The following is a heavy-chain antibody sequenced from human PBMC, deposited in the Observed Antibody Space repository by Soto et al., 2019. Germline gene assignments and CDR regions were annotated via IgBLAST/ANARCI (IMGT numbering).Heavy chain of an antibody. Sequence: QLQLQESGSGLVKPSQTLSLTCAVSGGSISSGGYSWSWIRQPPGKGLEWIGYIYHSGSTYYNPSLKSRVTISVNRSKNQFSLKLSSVTAADTAVYYCARAGGLGAVAVDYWGQGTLVTVSS. V-gene: IGHV4-30-2*01. D-gene: IGHD6-19*01. J-gene: IGHJ4*02. CDR1: GGSISSGGYS. CDR2: IYHSGST. CDR3: ARAGGLGAVAVDY.